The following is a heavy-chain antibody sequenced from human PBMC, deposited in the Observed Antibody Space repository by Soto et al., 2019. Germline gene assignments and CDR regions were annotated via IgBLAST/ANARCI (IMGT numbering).Heavy chain of an antibody. CDR2: ISAYNGNT. V-gene: IGHV1-18*04. CDR1: GYTFTSYG. Sequence: ASVKVSCKASGYTFTSYGISWVRQAPGQGLEWMGWISAYNGNTNYAQKLQGRVTMTTDTSTSTAYMELRSLRSDDTAVYYCARALALAYYYDSSGYLNWFDPWGQGTLVSVSS. D-gene: IGHD3-22*01. J-gene: IGHJ5*02. CDR3: ARALALAYYYDSSGYLNWFDP.